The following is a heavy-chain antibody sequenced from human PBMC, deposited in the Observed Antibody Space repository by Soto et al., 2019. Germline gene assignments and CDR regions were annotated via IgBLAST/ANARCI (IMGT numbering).Heavy chain of an antibody. J-gene: IGHJ4*02. Sequence: GASVKVSCKASGYTFTGYYMHWVRQAPGQGLEWMGWINPNSGGTNYAQKFQGWVTMTRDTSISTAYMELSRLRSDDTAVYYCAREEFYYDSSGYYPYYFDYWGQGTLVTVSS. CDR1: GYTFTGYY. D-gene: IGHD3-22*01. V-gene: IGHV1-2*04. CDR3: AREEFYYDSSGYYPYYFDY. CDR2: INPNSGGT.